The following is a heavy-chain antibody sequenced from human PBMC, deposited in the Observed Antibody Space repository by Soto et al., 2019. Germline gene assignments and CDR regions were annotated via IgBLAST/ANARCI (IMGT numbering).Heavy chain of an antibody. CDR2: IYYSGST. D-gene: IGHD6-25*01. Sequence: PSETVSLTCTVSGGCISSGDYYWSWIRQPPGKGLEWIGYIYYSGSTYYNPSLKSRVTISVDTSKNQFSLKLSSVTAAGTAGDNCASARRLLCFFFAYYG. CDR1: GGCISSGDYY. J-gene: IGHJ6*01. CDR3: ASARRLLCFFFAYYG. V-gene: IGHV4-30-4*01.